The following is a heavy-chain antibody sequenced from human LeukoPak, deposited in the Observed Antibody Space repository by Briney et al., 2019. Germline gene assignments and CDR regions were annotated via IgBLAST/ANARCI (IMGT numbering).Heavy chain of an antibody. Sequence: SVKVSCKASGGTFSSYAISWVRQAPGQGLEWMGGIIPIFGTANYAQKFQGRVTITADESTSTAYMELSSLRSEDTAVYYCARDSSRSIAARPRGFDYWGQGTLVTVPS. CDR2: IIPIFGTA. CDR1: GGTFSSYA. D-gene: IGHD6-6*01. J-gene: IGHJ4*02. V-gene: IGHV1-69*13. CDR3: ARDSSRSIAARPRGFDY.